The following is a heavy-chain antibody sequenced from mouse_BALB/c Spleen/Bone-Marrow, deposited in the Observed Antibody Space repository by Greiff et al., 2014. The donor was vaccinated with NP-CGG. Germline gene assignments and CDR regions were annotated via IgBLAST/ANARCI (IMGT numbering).Heavy chain of an antibody. D-gene: IGHD2-14*01. CDR2: IHPNSGNT. CDR3: ARHHRYAFYFDY. V-gene: IGHV1S130*01. CDR1: GYTFTNSW. Sequence: VQLQQSGSVLVRPGASVKLSCKASGYTFTNSWMHWAKQRPGQGLEWIGEIHPNSGNTNYNEKFEGKATLTVDTSSTTAYVDLSSLTSEDSAVYYCARHHRYAFYFDYWGQGTALPVPS. J-gene: IGHJ2*01.